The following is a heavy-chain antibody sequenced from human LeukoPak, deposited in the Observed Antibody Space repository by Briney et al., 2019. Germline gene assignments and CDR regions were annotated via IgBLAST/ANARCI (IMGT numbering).Heavy chain of an antibody. J-gene: IGHJ4*02. CDR3: VSFYETY. CDR1: GNSW. D-gene: IGHD2-2*01. Sequence: PGGSLRLSCAASGNSWMHWVRQAPGKGLVWVSHINSDGSWTSYADSAKGRFTISKDNAKNTVYLQMNNLRAEDTAVYYCVSFYETYWGRGTLVTVSS. CDR2: INSDGSWT. V-gene: IGHV3-74*01.